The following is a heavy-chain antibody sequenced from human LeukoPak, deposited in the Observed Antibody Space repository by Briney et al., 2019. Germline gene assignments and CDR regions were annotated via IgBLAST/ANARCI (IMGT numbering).Heavy chain of an antibody. CDR3: ARVRLELRWYYYYYMGV. CDR1: GFTFSSYW. D-gene: IGHD1-7*01. J-gene: IGHJ6*03. V-gene: IGHV3-74*01. CDR2: INSDGSST. Sequence: PGGSLRPSCAASGFTFSSYWTHWVRQAPGKGLVWVSRINSDGSSTSYADSVKGRFTISRDNAKNTLYLQMNSLRAEDTAVYYCARVRLELRWYYYYYMGVWGKGTTVTVSS.